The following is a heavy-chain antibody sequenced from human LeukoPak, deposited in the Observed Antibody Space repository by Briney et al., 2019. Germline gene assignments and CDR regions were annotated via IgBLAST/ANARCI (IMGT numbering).Heavy chain of an antibody. J-gene: IGHJ3*02. Sequence: ASVKVSCKASGYTFTSYGLSWVRQAPGQGLEWMGWISAYNGNTNYAQKLQGRVTMTTDTSTSTAFMELRSLRSDDTAAYYCARYLDGSSAFDIWGQGTMVTVSS. D-gene: IGHD2-2*01. V-gene: IGHV1-18*04. CDR3: ARYLDGSSAFDI. CDR2: ISAYNGNT. CDR1: GYTFTSYG.